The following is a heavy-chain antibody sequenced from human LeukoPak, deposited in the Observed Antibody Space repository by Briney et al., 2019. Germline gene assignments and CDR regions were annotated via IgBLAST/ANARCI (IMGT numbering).Heavy chain of an antibody. CDR1: GYSFSSYW. J-gene: IGHJ4*02. V-gene: IGHV5-51*01. CDR3: ARYSRYCSSDRCYWADY. D-gene: IGHD2-15*01. CDR2: IYPADSTT. Sequence: GESLKISCKGSGYSFSSYWIGWVRQLPGKGLEWMGIIYPADSTTIYSPTFQDQVTISADRSISTAYLQWSSLQASDTAMYYCARYSRYCSSDRCYWADYWGQGTQVTVSS.